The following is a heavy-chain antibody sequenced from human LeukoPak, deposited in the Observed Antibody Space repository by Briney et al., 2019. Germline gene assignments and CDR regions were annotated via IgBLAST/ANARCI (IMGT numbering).Heavy chain of an antibody. Sequence: GGSLRLSCAASGFTFSSYAMSWVRQAPGKGLEGVSPISGSGSSTYYADSVKGRFTISRDNSKNTLYLQMNSLRAEDTAVYYCAKGVAVASPYYFDYWGQGPLVTVSS. D-gene: IGHD6-19*01. CDR3: AKGVAVASPYYFDY. V-gene: IGHV3-23*01. CDR2: ISGSGSST. J-gene: IGHJ4*02. CDR1: GFTFSSYA.